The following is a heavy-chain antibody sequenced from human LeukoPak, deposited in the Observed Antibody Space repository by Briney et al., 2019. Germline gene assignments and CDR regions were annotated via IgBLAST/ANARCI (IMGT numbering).Heavy chain of an antibody. Sequence: ASVKVSCKASGYTFTGYYMHWVRQAPGQGLEWMGWINPNSGGTNYAQKFQGRVTMTRDTSISTAYMELRRLRSDDTAVYYCARGDYGDYEPLGDYWGQGTLVTVSS. V-gene: IGHV1-2*02. CDR1: GYTFTGYY. J-gene: IGHJ4*02. D-gene: IGHD4-17*01. CDR2: INPNSGGT. CDR3: ARGDYGDYEPLGDY.